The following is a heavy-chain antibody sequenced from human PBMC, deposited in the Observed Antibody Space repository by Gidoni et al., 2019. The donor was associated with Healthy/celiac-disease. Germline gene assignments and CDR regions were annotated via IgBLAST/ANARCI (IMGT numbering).Heavy chain of an antibody. D-gene: IGHD2-15*01. J-gene: IGHJ4*02. Sequence: QVQLVQSGAEVKKPGSSVKVSCKASGGTFSSYAISWVRQTPGQGLEWMGRIIPILGIANYAQRFQGRVTITADKSTSTAYMELSSLRSEDTAVYYCASFKRAAVADYWGQGTLVTVSS. CDR2: IIPILGIA. V-gene: IGHV1-69*04. CDR1: GGTFSSYA. CDR3: ASFKRAAVADY.